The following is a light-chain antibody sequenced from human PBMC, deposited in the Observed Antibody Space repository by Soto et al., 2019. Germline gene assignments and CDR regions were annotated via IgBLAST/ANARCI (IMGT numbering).Light chain of an antibody. CDR3: QQLNTYPLT. Sequence: DLHLTQSPSFLSASVGDRVTITCRASQGISSFLAWYQQKPGKAPKLLIYEASTLQSGVPSRFSGSGSGTEFTLTISSMQPEDFATYYCQQLNTYPLTFGGGTKAEI. J-gene: IGKJ4*01. V-gene: IGKV1-9*01. CDR1: QGISSF. CDR2: EAS.